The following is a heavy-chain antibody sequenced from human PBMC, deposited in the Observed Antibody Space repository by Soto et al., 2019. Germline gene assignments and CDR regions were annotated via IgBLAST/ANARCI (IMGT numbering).Heavy chain of an antibody. D-gene: IGHD2-15*01. CDR2: INPSGGST. J-gene: IGHJ4*02. CDR1: GYTFTSYY. Sequence: ASVKVSCKASGYTFTSYYMHWVRQAPGQGLEWMGIINPSGGSTSYAQKFQGRVTMTRDTSTSTVYMELSSLRSEDTAVYYCASQYCSGGSCSNYFDYWGKGTLVTVPT. CDR3: ASQYCSGGSCSNYFDY. V-gene: IGHV1-46*03.